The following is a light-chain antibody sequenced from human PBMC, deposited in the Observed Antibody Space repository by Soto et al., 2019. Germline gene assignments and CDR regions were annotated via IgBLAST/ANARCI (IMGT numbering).Light chain of an antibody. CDR1: QTISSW. Sequence: DIQMTQSPSTLSGSVGDRVTITCRASQTISSWLAWYQQKPGKAPKLLIYKASTLKSGVPSRFSGGGSGTEFTLTISSLQPDDFATYYCLQDYNYPRTFGQGTKVDIK. CDR3: LQDYNYPRT. V-gene: IGKV1-5*03. CDR2: KAS. J-gene: IGKJ1*01.